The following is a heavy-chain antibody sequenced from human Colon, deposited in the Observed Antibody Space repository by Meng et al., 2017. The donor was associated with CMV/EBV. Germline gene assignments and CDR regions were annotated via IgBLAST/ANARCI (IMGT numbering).Heavy chain of an antibody. D-gene: IGHD2-2*01. Sequence: SLKISCAASGFIIHDHAMHWVRQAPGKGLEWVAGIFWHSGTTGYGDSVRGRFTISRDKAKNYLYLQMNSLRADDTALYYCTKDTLPGGADYWGQGTLVTVSS. J-gene: IGHJ4*02. V-gene: IGHV3-9*01. CDR2: IFWHSGTT. CDR1: GFIIHDHA. CDR3: TKDTLPGGADY.